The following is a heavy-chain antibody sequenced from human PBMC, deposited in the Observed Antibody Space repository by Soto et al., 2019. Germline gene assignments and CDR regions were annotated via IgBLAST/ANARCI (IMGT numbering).Heavy chain of an antibody. J-gene: IGHJ4*02. Sequence: EVQLVESGGGLVQPGGSLKLSCVASGFTFDYYWMHWVRQAPGEGLMWVSRLQTDGSHPAYADSVKGRFTISRDNAKSTLYLQMNNLRAEDTGVYFCAIGGDPDYWGQGTLVTVSS. CDR3: AIGGDPDY. D-gene: IGHD2-21*02. CDR2: LQTDGSHP. V-gene: IGHV3-74*01. CDR1: GFTFDYYW.